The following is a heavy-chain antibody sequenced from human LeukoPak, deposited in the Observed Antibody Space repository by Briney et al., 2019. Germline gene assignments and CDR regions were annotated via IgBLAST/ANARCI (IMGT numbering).Heavy chain of an antibody. CDR2: ISSSSGNI. CDR1: GYTFSSYS. D-gene: IGHD3-10*01. V-gene: IGHV3-21*04. CDR3: AKELGGVIEASCWFDP. J-gene: IGHJ5*02. Sequence: PGGSLRLSCAASGYTFSSYSMNWVRQAPGKGLEWVSSISSSSGNIYYADSVKGRFTISRDNAKNSLYLQMNSLRAEDTAVYYCAKELGGVIEASCWFDPWGQGTLVTVSS.